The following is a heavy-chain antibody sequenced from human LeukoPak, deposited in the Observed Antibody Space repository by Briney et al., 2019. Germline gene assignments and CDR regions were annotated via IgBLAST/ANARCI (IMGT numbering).Heavy chain of an antibody. V-gene: IGHV3-23*01. J-gene: IGHJ6*04. CDR3: AELGITMIGGV. CDR1: GFTFSSYG. D-gene: IGHD3-10*02. CDR2: IKGSGGST. Sequence: GGSLRLSCAASGFTFSSYGMSWVRQAPGKGLEWVSVIKGSGGSTYYADSVKGRFSISRDNSKNTLYLQMNSLRAEDTAVYYCAELGITMIGGVWGKGTTVTISS.